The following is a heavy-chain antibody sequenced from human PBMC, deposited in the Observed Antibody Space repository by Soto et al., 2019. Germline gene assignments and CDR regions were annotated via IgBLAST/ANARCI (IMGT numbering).Heavy chain of an antibody. V-gene: IGHV3-21*01. J-gene: IGHJ3*02. CDR1: GFTFSSYS. CDR2: ISSSSSYI. D-gene: IGHD4-17*01. CDR3: ARDPDYGDYGDAFDI. Sequence: GGSLRLSCAASGFTFSSYSMNWVRQAPGKGLEWVSSISSSSSYIYYADSVKGRFTISSDNAKNSLYLQMNSLRAEDTAVYYCARDPDYGDYGDAFDIWGQGTMVTVSS.